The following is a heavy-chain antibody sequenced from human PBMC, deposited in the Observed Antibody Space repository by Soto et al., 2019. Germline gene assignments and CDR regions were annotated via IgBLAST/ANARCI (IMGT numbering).Heavy chain of an antibody. V-gene: IGHV3-30-3*01. CDR2: ISYDGSNK. CDR3: ARGMGYCSGGSCYAAFDY. J-gene: IGHJ4*02. CDR1: GSTFSSYA. D-gene: IGHD2-15*01. Sequence: GGSLRLSCAASGSTFSSYAMHWVRQAPGKGLEWVAVISYDGSNKYYADSVKGRFTISRDNSKNTLYLQMNSLRAEDTAVYYCARGMGYCSGGSCYAAFDYWGQGTLVTVSS.